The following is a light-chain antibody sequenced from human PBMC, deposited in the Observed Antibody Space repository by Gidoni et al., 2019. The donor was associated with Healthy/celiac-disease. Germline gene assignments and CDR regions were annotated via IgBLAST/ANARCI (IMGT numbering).Light chain of an antibody. J-gene: IGKJ5*01. CDR3: QQFNNYQIT. CDR1: QGISSA. Sequence: AIQLTQSPSSLSASVGDRVTITCRASQGISSALAWYQQKPGKAPKLLIYDASSLESGVPSRFSGSGSGTDFTLTISSLQPEDFATYYCQQFNNYQITFXQXTRLEIK. V-gene: IGKV1D-13*01. CDR2: DAS.